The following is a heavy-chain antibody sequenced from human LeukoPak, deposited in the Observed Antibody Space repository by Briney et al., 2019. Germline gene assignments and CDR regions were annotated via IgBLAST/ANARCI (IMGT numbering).Heavy chain of an antibody. V-gene: IGHV3-7*01. CDR1: GFTFSSYW. J-gene: IGHJ4*02. D-gene: IGHD2-15*01. CDR2: TKQDGSEK. CDR3: ARVLDSSGSRYQAFPY. Sequence: GSLRLSCAASGFTFSSYWMTWVRQAPGKGVEWVANTKQDGSEKYYVDSVKGRFTIFRDNAKNSLYLQMNSLRAEDTAVYYCARVLDSSGSRYQAFPYWGQGTLVTVSS.